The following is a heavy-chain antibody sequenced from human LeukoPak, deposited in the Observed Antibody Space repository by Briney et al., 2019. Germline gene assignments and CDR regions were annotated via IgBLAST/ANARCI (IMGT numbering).Heavy chain of an antibody. CDR1: GFTFDAYG. D-gene: IGHD3-10*01. CDR3: AREWVVRGVIDY. J-gene: IGHJ4*02. Sequence: PGGSLRLSCAASGFTFDAYGMSWVRLAPGRGMEWVSGINWNGGSTGYAKSVNGRFTISRDNAKNSLYLQRNRLRAEDTALYYCAREWVVRGVIDYWGQGTLVTVSS. V-gene: IGHV3-20*04. CDR2: INWNGGST.